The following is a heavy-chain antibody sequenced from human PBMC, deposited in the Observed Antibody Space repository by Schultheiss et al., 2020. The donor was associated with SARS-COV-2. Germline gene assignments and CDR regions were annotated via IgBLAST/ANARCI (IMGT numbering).Heavy chain of an antibody. CDR3: AGTELLRNWFDP. J-gene: IGHJ5*02. V-gene: IGHV3-48*02. D-gene: IGHD2-15*01. CDR2: ISYGSTNI. CDR1: GFIFGRYT. Sequence: GGSLRLSCVGSGFIFGRYTMNWVRQAPGKGLEWIAYISYGSTNIFYAPSLKGRFTVSRDNAKNSLYLDINGLRDDDTAVYYCAGTELLRNWFDPWGQGTLVTVSS.